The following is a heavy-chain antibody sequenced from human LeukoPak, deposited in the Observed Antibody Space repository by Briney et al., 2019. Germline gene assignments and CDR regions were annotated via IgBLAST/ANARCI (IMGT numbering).Heavy chain of an antibody. Sequence: ASVKVSCKVSGYTLTELSMHWVRQAPGKGLEWMGGFDPEDGETIYAQKFQGRVTMTEDTSTDTAYMELSSLRSEDTAVYYCATDLGAYPQAIGYCSGGSCSPLGWGQGTLVTVSS. CDR2: FDPEDGET. J-gene: IGHJ4*02. D-gene: IGHD2-15*01. V-gene: IGHV1-24*01. CDR3: ATDLGAYPQAIGYCSGGSCSPLG. CDR1: GYTLTELS.